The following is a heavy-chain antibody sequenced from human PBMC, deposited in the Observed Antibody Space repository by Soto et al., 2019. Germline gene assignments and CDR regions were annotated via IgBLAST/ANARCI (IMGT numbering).Heavy chain of an antibody. D-gene: IGHD2-15*01. Sequence: GGSLRLSCAASGFTFSSYAMSWVRQAPGKGLEWVSAISGSGGSTYYADSVKGRFTISRDNSKNTLYLQMNSLRAEDTAVYYCAKDAEDIVVVVAATYAWDYWGQGTLVTSPQ. CDR1: GFTFSSYA. CDR3: AKDAEDIVVVVAATYAWDY. J-gene: IGHJ4*02. V-gene: IGHV3-23*01. CDR2: ISGSGGST.